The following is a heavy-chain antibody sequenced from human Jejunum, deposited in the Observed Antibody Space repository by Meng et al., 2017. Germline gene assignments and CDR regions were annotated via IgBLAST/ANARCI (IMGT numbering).Heavy chain of an antibody. V-gene: IGHV3-30*01. CDR1: GFTFSSNA. J-gene: IGHJ4*02. CDR2: ISNDGGDT. D-gene: IGHD3-3*01. CDR3: VRKGGTTTTILVGDY. Sequence: GGSLRLSCAASGFTFSSNAVHWVRQAPGKGLEWVASISNDGGDTYYGDSVKGRFTISRDNSKNTVYLQVNSLGPEDTAVYYCVRKGGTTTTILVGDYWGQGTLVTGSS.